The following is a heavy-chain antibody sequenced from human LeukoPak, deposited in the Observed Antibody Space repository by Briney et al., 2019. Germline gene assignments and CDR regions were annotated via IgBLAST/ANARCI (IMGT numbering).Heavy chain of an antibody. Sequence: GGSLRLSCAASGFTFSSYSMNWVRQAPGKGLEWVSSISSSSSYIYYADSVKGRFTISRDNSKNTLYLQMNSLRAEDTAVYYCAKKGRYYDFWSGSYYFDYWGQGTLVTVSS. CDR1: GFTFSSYS. V-gene: IGHV3-21*04. D-gene: IGHD3-3*01. CDR2: ISSSSSYI. J-gene: IGHJ4*02. CDR3: AKKGRYYDFWSGSYYFDY.